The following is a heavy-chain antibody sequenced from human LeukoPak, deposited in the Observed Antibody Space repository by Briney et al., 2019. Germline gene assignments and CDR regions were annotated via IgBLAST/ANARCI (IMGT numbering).Heavy chain of an antibody. Sequence: SETLSLTCTVSGGSLTSYHWSWIRQPPGKGLQWIGYIYYSGSVNYNPSLKSRVTMSVDTSKNQFSLNLSSVTAADTAVYYCARLGSYFDFWGQGTQVTVSS. V-gene: IGHV4-59*08. CDR2: IYYSGSV. J-gene: IGHJ4*02. CDR3: ARLGSYFDF. CDR1: GGSLTSYH.